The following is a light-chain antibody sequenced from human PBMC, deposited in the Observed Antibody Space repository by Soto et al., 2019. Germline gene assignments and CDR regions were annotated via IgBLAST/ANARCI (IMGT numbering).Light chain of an antibody. V-gene: IGKV3-11*01. J-gene: IGKJ3*01. CDR1: QSISSY. Sequence: EIVLTQSPATLSLSPGERATLSCRASQSISSYLAWYQQKPDQAPRLLIYDASNRATGIPARFSGSGSGTDFTLTISSLEPEDFPLHHCHQRSPGPSPCGPGPKVN. CDR2: DAS. CDR3: HQRSPGPSP.